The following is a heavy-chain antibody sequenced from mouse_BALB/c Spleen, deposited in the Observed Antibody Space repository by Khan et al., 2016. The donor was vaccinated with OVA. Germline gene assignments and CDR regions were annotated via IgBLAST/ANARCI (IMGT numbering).Heavy chain of an antibody. D-gene: IGHD1-1*01. CDR3: VSFYYCGSFYAMDY. Sequence: QVQLKQSGPGLVAPSQSLSITCAFSGFSLTSYGVSWVRQPPGKGLEWLGVIWGDGNTNYHSDLKSRLSISKDNSKSQVFLKLNSLQTDDTATYYCVSFYYCGSFYAMDYWGQGTSVTVSS. V-gene: IGHV2-3*01. CDR2: IWGDGNT. J-gene: IGHJ4*01. CDR1: GFSLTSYG.